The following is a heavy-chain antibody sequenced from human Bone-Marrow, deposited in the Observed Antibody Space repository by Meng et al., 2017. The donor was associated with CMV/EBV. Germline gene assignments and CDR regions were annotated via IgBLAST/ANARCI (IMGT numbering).Heavy chain of an antibody. CDR1: GGTFSSYA. CDR2: IITIFGTA. CDR3: AFKPVGVPAATFYYYYGMDV. D-gene: IGHD2-2*01. V-gene: IGHV1-69*05. Sequence: SVKVSCKASGGTFSSYAISWVRQAPGQGLEWMGGIITIFGTANYAQKFQGRVTITTDESTSTAYMELSSLRSEDTAVYYCAFKPVGVPAATFYYYYGMDVWGQGTTVTVSS. J-gene: IGHJ6*02.